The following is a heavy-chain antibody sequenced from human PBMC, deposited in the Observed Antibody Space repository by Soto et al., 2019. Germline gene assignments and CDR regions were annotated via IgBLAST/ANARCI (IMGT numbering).Heavy chain of an antibody. CDR3: ARGARYSGYDFFDY. CDR1: GYTFTSYG. D-gene: IGHD5-12*01. CDR2: ISAYNGNT. J-gene: IGHJ4*02. V-gene: IGHV1-18*01. Sequence: ASVKVSCKASGYTFTSYGISWVRQAPGQGLEWMGWISAYNGNTNYAQKPQGRVTMTTDTSTSTAYMELRSLRSDDTAVYYCARGARYSGYDFFDYWGQGTLVTVSS.